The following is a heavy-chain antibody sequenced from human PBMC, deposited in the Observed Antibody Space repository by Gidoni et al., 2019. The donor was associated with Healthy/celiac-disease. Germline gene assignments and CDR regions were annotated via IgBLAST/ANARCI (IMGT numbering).Heavy chain of an antibody. CDR1: GFPFSSYS. J-gene: IGHJ6*03. Sequence: EVQLVESGGGLVKPGGSLRLSCAASGFPFSSYSMNWVRQAPGKGLGWVAAISSSSSYIYDADSVKGRFTISRDNAKNSLYLQMNSLRAEDTAVYYCASIAGSGWLHYYYMDVWGKGTTVTVSS. V-gene: IGHV3-21*01. CDR2: ISSSSSYI. D-gene: IGHD6-19*01. CDR3: ASIAGSGWLHYYYMDV.